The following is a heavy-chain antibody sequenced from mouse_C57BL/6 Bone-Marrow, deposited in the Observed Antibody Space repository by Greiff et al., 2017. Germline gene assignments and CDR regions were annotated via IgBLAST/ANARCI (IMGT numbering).Heavy chain of an antibody. Sequence: QVQLQQPGAELVKPGASVKLSCKATGYTFTSYWMQWVKQRPGHGLEWIGMILPNSGSTNYNEKFKSKATFTVDTSSSTAYMQLSSLTSEDSAVNYCARCPNYYGSSPFAYWGQGTLVTVSA. CDR3: ARCPNYYGSSPFAY. CDR2: ILPNSGST. D-gene: IGHD1-1*01. CDR1: GYTFTSYW. V-gene: IGHV1-64*01. J-gene: IGHJ3*01.